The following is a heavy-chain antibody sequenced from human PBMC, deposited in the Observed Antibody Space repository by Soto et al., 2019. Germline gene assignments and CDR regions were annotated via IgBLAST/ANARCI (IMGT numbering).Heavy chain of an antibody. Sequence: PSETLSLTCTVSGGSISSGVYYGSWIRQHPGKVLEWIGYIYYSGSTYYNPSLKSRVTISVDTSKNQFSLKLSSVTAADTAAYYCARGIVVVVAATYYYYGMGVWGQGTTVTVSS. D-gene: IGHD2-15*01. CDR2: IYYSGST. CDR1: GGSISSGVYY. J-gene: IGHJ6*02. CDR3: ARGIVVVVAATYYYYGMGV. V-gene: IGHV4-31*03.